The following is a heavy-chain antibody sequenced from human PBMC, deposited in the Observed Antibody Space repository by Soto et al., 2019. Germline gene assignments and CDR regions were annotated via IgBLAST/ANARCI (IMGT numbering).Heavy chain of an antibody. CDR1: GMTFSDYG. J-gene: IGHJ6*02. D-gene: IGHD3-10*01. CDR3: ARGFYGTWRYYTMYGMDV. CDR2: IWSGGNNE. V-gene: IGHV3-33*01. Sequence: QVQLVESGGGVVQPGKSLRLSCAASGMTFSDYGMHWVRQAPGKGLEWVASIWSGGNNEEYLDSVNGRFTISRDNSKKILYLHMNRLRVEDTAIYYCARGFYGTWRYYTMYGMDVWGQGTTVTVSS.